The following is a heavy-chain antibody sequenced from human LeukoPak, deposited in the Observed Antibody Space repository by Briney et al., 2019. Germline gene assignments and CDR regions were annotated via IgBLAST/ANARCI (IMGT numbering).Heavy chain of an antibody. Sequence: PGGSLRLSCAASRFSFSTFPMGWVRQAPGKGLEWVSGISAGGETTFYADSVRGRLTISRDNSKNTLYLQMSSLSAEDTAVYYCAKSLLTTATGTGRAFDIWGQGTMVTVSS. J-gene: IGHJ3*02. D-gene: IGHD4-11*01. CDR2: ISAGGETT. CDR3: AKSLLTTATGTGRAFDI. V-gene: IGHV3-23*01. CDR1: RFSFSTFP.